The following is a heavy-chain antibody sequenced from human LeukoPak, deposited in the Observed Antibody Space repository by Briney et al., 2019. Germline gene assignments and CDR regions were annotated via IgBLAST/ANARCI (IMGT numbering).Heavy chain of an antibody. J-gene: IGHJ4*02. Sequence: GGSLRLSCVASGFTFSNAWLSWVRQAPGKGLEWVGRIKSKTDGGTTDYAAPVKGRFTISRDDSKNTLYLQMNSLKTEDTAVYYCTTVVNYDILTGSPHFDYWGQGNLVTVSS. D-gene: IGHD3-9*01. CDR2: IKSKTDGGTT. CDR1: GFTFSNAW. CDR3: TTVVNYDILTGSPHFDY. V-gene: IGHV3-15*01.